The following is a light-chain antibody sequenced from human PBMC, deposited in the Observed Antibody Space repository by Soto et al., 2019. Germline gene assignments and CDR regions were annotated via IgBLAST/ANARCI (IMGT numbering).Light chain of an antibody. CDR3: ESWAFGLSTGV. CDR1: SSNIVNKY. Sequence: QSVLTQPHSVSAAPGQTVTISCTGSSSNIVNKYVQWYQQHPGRAPKPLIYENNKRPSGIPDRFSGSKSGTSATLGITGLQAADEGDHYYESWAFGLSTGVFGGGTKLTVL. J-gene: IGLJ3*02. V-gene: IGLV1-51*02. CDR2: ENN.